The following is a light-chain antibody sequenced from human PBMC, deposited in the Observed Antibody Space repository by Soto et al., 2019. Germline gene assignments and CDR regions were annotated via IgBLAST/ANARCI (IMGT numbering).Light chain of an antibody. CDR2: GAS. J-gene: IGKJ1*01. V-gene: IGKV3-15*01. CDR1: QSVSSN. CDR3: QQYNNWPLT. Sequence: EIVMTQSPATLSVSPGERATLSCRASQSVSSNLAWYQQKPGQAPRLLIYGASTRATGIPARFSGGGSGTEFTLTISSLQSEDFAVYYWQQYNNWPLTFGQGTKVEIK.